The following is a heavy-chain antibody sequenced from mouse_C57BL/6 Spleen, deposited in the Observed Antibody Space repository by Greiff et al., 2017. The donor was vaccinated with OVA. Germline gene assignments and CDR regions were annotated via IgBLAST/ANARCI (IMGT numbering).Heavy chain of an antibody. J-gene: IGHJ3*01. V-gene: IGHV1-55*01. CDR1: GYTFTSYW. Sequence: VQLQQSGAELVKPGASVKMSCKASGYTFTSYWITWVKQRPGQGLEWIGDIYPGSGSTNYNEKFKSKATLTVDTSSSTAYMQLSSLTSEDSAVYYCAREFSLTGTSWFAYWGQGTLVTVSA. CDR2: IYPGSGST. D-gene: IGHD4-1*01. CDR3: AREFSLTGTSWFAY.